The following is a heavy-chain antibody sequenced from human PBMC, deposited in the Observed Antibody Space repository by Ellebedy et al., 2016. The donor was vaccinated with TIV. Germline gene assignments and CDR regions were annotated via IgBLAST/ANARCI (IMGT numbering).Heavy chain of an antibody. CDR1: GGSISSYY. V-gene: IGHV4-59*01. CDR3: AILKYYDFWSGYPMADSYYYGMDV. D-gene: IGHD3-3*01. Sequence: SETLSLTXTVSGGSISSYYWSWIRQPPGKGLEWIGYIYYSGSTNYNPSLKSRVTISVDTSKNQFSLKLSSVTAADTAVYYCAILKYYDFWSGYPMADSYYYGMDVWGQGTTVTVSS. CDR2: IYYSGST. J-gene: IGHJ6*02.